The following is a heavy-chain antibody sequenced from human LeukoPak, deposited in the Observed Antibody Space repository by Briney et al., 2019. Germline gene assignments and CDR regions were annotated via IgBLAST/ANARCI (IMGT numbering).Heavy chain of an antibody. CDR2: IKQDGSEK. D-gene: IGHD2-2*02. J-gene: IGHJ3*02. CDR1: GSTFSSYW. Sequence: GGSLRLSCAASGSTFSSYWMSWVRQAPGKGLEWVANIKQDGSEKYYVDSVKGRFTISRDNAKNSLYLQMNSLRAEDTAVYYCARDVRDCSSTSCYSDAFDIWGQGTMVTVSS. V-gene: IGHV3-7*01. CDR3: ARDVRDCSSTSCYSDAFDI.